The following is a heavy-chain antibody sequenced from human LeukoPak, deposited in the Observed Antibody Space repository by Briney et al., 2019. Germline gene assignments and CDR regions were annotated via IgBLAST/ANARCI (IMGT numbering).Heavy chain of an antibody. CDR1: GYTFTSYG. CDR3: ARDALGTWWLQSKSDAFDI. Sequence: GASVKVSCKASGYTFTSYGISWVRQAPGQGLEWMGWISAYNGNTNYAQKLQGRVTMTTDTSTSTAYMELRSLRSDDTAVYYCARDALGTWWLQSKSDAFDIWGQGTMVTVSS. CDR2: ISAYNGNT. V-gene: IGHV1-18*01. J-gene: IGHJ3*02. D-gene: IGHD5-24*01.